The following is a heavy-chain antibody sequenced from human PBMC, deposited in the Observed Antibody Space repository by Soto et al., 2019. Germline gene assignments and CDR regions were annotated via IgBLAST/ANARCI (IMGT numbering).Heavy chain of an antibody. CDR1: GYTFTSYG. Sequence: ASVKVSYKASGYTFTSYGISWVRQAPGRGLDWLGWISAYNTNTNYAQKLQGRVTMTTDTSTGTAYMELRSLRSDDTAVYYCARDDSGHNGVDTRGLETLVPVSS. J-gene: IGHJ5*02. CDR2: ISAYNTNT. D-gene: IGHD1-1*01. V-gene: IGHV1-18*01. CDR3: ARDDSGHNGVDT.